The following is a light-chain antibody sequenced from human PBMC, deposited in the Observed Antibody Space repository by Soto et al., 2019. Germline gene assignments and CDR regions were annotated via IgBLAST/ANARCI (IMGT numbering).Light chain of an antibody. CDR2: GAS. CDR3: QQYNNWPLYT. Sequence: EIVMTQSPATLSVSPGERATISCRASQSVSSNLAWYQPKPGQAPRLLIYGASTRATGIPARFSGSGSGTEFTLTISSLQSEDVAVYYCQQYNNWPLYTFGQGTKLEIK. CDR1: QSVSSN. J-gene: IGKJ2*01. V-gene: IGKV3-15*01.